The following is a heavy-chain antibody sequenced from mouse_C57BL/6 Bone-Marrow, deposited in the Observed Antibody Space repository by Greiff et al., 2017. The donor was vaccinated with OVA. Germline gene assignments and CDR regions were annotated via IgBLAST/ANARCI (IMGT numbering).Heavy chain of an antibody. CDR3: ARTDSNQYYAMDY. Sequence: VQLQQSGAELVKPGASVKMSCKASGYTFTSYWITWVKQRPGQGLEWIGDIYPGSGSTNYNEKFKSKATLTVDTSSSTAYMQLSSLTSEDSAVYYCARTDSNQYYAMDYWGQGTSVTVSS. V-gene: IGHV1-55*01. CDR2: IYPGSGST. J-gene: IGHJ4*01. D-gene: IGHD2-5*01. CDR1: GYTFTSYW.